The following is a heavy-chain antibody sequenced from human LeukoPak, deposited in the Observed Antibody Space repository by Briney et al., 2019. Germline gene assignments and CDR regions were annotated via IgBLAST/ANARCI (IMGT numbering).Heavy chain of an antibody. CDR3: AKSLGNQGVIDY. CDR2: VSASGGST. D-gene: IGHD3-10*01. Sequence: TGGSLRLSCAASGFTFNNYWMTWVRQAPGQGLEWVSGVSASGGSTFNTDSVKGRFSISRDNSKNTLYLEMNSLRPEDTALYYCAKSLGNQGVIDYWGQGTLVTVSS. CDR1: GFTFNNYW. V-gene: IGHV3-23*01. J-gene: IGHJ4*02.